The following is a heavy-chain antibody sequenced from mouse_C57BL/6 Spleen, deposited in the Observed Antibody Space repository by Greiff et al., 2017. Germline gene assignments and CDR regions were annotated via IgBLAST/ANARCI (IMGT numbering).Heavy chain of an antibody. CDR1: GYTFTSYT. J-gene: IGHJ4*01. CDR3: ARLEWMDY. V-gene: IGHV1-4*01. CDR2: INPSSGYT. Sequence: QVTLKECGAELARPGASVKMSCKASGYTFTSYTMHWVKQRPGQGLEWIGYINPSSGYTKYNQKFKDKATLTADKSSSTAYMQLSSLTSEDSAVYYCARLEWMDYWGQGTSVTVSS.